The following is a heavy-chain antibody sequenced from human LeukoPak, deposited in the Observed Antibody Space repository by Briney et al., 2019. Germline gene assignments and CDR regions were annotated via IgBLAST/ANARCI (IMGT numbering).Heavy chain of an antibody. Sequence: GGSLRLSCAASGFTFSTSWMHWVRQAPGKGLVWVSRINPDGSSTDYADSVKGRFTISRDNAKNTLYLQMNSLRAEEAAVYYCVRDMGYYDKVWGQGTLVTVSS. CDR2: INPDGSST. CDR1: GFTFSTSW. D-gene: IGHD3-22*01. J-gene: IGHJ4*02. CDR3: VRDMGYYDKV. V-gene: IGHV3-74*01.